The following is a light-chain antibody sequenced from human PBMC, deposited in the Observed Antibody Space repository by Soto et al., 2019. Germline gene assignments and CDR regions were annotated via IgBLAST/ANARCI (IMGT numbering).Light chain of an antibody. Sequence: QSALTQPASVSGSPGQSITISCTGTSSDIGTYNYVSWYQQNPDKAPKLMIYEVSHRPSWISNRFSGSKSGNTASLTISGLQGDDEADYYCSSYTTNSVWVFGGGTKFTVL. J-gene: IGLJ3*02. CDR1: SSDIGTYNY. CDR2: EVS. CDR3: SSYTTNSVWV. V-gene: IGLV2-14*01.